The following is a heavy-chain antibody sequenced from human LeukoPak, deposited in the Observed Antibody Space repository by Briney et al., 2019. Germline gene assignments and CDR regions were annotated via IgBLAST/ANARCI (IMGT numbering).Heavy chain of an antibody. CDR1: GDSISSGYY. Sequence: SETLSLTCAVSGDSISSGYYWGWFRQPPGKGLEGIGCMYHSGSTYYNPSLKSRVTISVDTSKNQFSLKLSSVTAADTAVYYCARQGGSSSPYYYYYMDVWGKGTTVTVSS. J-gene: IGHJ6*03. D-gene: IGHD6-13*01. CDR2: MYHSGST. CDR3: ARQGGSSSPYYYYYMDV. V-gene: IGHV4-38-2*01.